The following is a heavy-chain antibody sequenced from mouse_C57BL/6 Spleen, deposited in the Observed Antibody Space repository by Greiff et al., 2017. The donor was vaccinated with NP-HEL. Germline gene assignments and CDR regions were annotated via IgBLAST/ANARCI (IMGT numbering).Heavy chain of an antibody. CDR3: ARSRDYYGSSYEFAY. V-gene: IGHV1-59*01. Sequence: QVQLQQPGAELVRPGTSVKLSCKASGYTFTSYWMHWVKQRPGQGLEWIGVIDPSDSYTNYNQKFKGKATLTVDTSSITAYMQLSSLTSEDSAVYYCARSRDYYGSSYEFAYWGQGTLVTVSA. D-gene: IGHD1-1*01. CDR2: IDPSDSYT. CDR1: GYTFTSYW. J-gene: IGHJ3*01.